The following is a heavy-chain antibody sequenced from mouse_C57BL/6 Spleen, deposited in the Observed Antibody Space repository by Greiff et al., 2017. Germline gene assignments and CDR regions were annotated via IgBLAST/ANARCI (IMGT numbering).Heavy chain of an antibody. V-gene: IGHV1-82*01. CDR1: GYAFSSSW. J-gene: IGHJ3*01. Sequence: QVQLKESGPELVKPGASVKISCKASGYAFSSSWMNWVKQRPGKGLEWIGRIYPGDGDTNYNGKFKGKATLTADKSSSTAYMQLSSLTSEDSAVYFCARVETALFAYWGQGTLVTVSA. CDR3: ARVETALFAY. D-gene: IGHD3-2*01. CDR2: IYPGDGDT.